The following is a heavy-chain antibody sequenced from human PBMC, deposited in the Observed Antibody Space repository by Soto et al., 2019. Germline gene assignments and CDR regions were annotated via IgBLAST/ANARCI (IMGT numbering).Heavy chain of an antibody. CDR3: ARDSYRSAHYYALDV. J-gene: IGHJ6*02. CDR2: INWNGGGT. Sequence: EVQLVESGGGVVRPGGSLRLSCAASGFTFDDYGMSWVRQAPGKGLEWVSGINWNGGGTGYEASVKGRFTISRDNAKNSLYLQMNSLRAEDTALYYCARDSYRSAHYYALDVWGQGTTVTVSS. V-gene: IGHV3-20*04. CDR1: GFTFDDYG.